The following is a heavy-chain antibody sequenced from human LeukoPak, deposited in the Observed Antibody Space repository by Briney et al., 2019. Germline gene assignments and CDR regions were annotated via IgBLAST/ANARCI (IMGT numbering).Heavy chain of an antibody. Sequence: GGSLRLSCAASGFTFSSYAMSWVRQAPGKGLEWVSAISGSGGSTYYADSVKGRFTISRDNSKNPLYLQMKSLRAEDTAVYYCARDFLKSISLIRGIRSWVGYFDYWGEGALVTVSS. CDR1: GFTFSSYA. D-gene: IGHD3-10*01. CDR3: ARDFLKSISLIRGIRSWVGYFDY. CDR2: ISGSGGST. V-gene: IGHV3-23*01. J-gene: IGHJ4*02.